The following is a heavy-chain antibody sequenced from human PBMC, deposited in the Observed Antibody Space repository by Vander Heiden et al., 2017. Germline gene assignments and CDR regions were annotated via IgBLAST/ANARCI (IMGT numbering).Heavy chain of an antibody. Sequence: QVQLVESGGGVVQPGRSLRLSCAASGFTFSSYGMHWVRQAPGKGLEWVAVIWYDGSKKYYADSVKGRFTISRDNSKNTLYLQMNSLRAEDTAVYYCAREARDIVVVPAAIGTEGNWFDPWGQGTLVTVSS. CDR1: GFTFSSYG. D-gene: IGHD2-2*01. J-gene: IGHJ5*02. CDR3: AREARDIVVVPAAIGTEGNWFDP. V-gene: IGHV3-33*01. CDR2: IWYDGSKK.